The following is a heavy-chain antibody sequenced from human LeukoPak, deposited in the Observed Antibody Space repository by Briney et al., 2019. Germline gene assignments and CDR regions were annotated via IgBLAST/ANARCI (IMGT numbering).Heavy chain of an antibody. V-gene: IGHV3-48*01. Sequence: GGSLRLSCGPSGFSFRTYSMNWVRPAPAKGLQWVSYISSGSSAIYYTDSVKGRFTITRDDAKNSVYLQMNSLRTEDTAVYYCGTGDPRFDYWGQGILVTVSS. D-gene: IGHD7-27*01. CDR3: GTGDPRFDY. CDR2: ISSGSSAI. J-gene: IGHJ4*02. CDR1: GFSFRTYS.